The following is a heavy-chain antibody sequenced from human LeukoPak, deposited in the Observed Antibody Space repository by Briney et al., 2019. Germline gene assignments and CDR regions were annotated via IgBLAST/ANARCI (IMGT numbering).Heavy chain of an antibody. CDR3: ARRLGSSWVNWFDP. CDR2: INPNSGGT. J-gene: IGHJ5*02. Sequence: ASVKVSCKASGYTFTGYYMHWVRQAPGQGLEWMGWINPNSGGTNYAQKFRGRVTMTRDTSISTAYMELSRLRSDDTAVYYCARRLGSSWVNWFDPWGQGTLVTVSS. D-gene: IGHD6-13*01. V-gene: IGHV1-2*02. CDR1: GYTFTGYY.